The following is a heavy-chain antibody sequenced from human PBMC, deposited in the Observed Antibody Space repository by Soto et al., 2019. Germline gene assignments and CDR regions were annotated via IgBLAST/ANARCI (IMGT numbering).Heavy chain of an antibody. CDR3: AKAGSGSGSYSTDY. V-gene: IGHV3-23*01. Sequence: GGSLRLSCAASGFTFSSYAMSWVRQAPGKGLEWVSAISGSGGSTYYADSVKGRFTISKDNSKNTLYLQMNSLRAEDTAVYYCAKAGSGSGSYSTDYWGQGTLVTVSS. J-gene: IGHJ4*02. D-gene: IGHD3-10*01. CDR1: GFTFSSYA. CDR2: ISGSGGST.